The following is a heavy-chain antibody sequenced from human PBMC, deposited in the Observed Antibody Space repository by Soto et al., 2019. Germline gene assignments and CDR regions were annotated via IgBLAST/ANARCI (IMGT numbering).Heavy chain of an antibody. CDR2: IHHSGST. Sequence: QVQLQESDPGLVKPSGTLSLTCAVSGGSISSNNWWSWVRQPPGKGLEWIGEIHHSGSTNYNPSLKGRVTIAVDKSKSQFSLKLGSVTAADTAVYYCVGHLNTPYIYNYWGQGTLVTVSS. CDR1: GGSISSNNW. CDR3: VGHLNTPYIYNY. V-gene: IGHV4-4*02. J-gene: IGHJ4*02. D-gene: IGHD5-18*01.